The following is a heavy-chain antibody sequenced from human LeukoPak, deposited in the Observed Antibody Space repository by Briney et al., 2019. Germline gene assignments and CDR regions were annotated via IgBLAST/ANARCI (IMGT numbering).Heavy chain of an antibody. D-gene: IGHD4/OR15-4a*01. CDR3: ARGHSDYRHFDY. CDR2: INSDGSST. CDR1: GSTFSSYW. V-gene: IGHV3-74*01. Sequence: PGGSLRLSCAASGSTFSSYWMHWVRQAPGKGLVWVSRINSDGSSTSYADSVKGRFTISRDNAKNTLYLQMNSLRAEDTAVYYCARGHSDYRHFDYWGQGTLVTVSS. J-gene: IGHJ4*02.